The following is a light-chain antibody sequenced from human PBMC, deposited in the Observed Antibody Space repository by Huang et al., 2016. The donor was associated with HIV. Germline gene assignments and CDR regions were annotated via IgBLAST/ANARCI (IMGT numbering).Light chain of an antibody. CDR3: QQYYGTPT. CDR2: STS. Sequence: DIQMTQSPSSLSPSIGDRVTITCRASQAISNSLAWYQQKPGKAPKLLLHSTSSLENGVPYRFSGSGSGADYTLTISSLQPEDFATYYCQQYYGTPTFGQGTRVEIK. V-gene: IGKV1-NL1*01. CDR1: QAISNS. J-gene: IGKJ1*01.